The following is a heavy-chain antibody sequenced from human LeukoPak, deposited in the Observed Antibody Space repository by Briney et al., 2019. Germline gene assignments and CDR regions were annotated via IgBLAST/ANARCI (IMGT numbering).Heavy chain of an antibody. D-gene: IGHD1-26*01. CDR3: ARDLSGGSYYSFQH. J-gene: IGHJ1*01. Sequence: PGGSLRLSCAASGFTFDNYAMSWVRQTGGKGRDWGSGISDGDGNTKYADSVTGRFTISRDNSKNTLYLQMNSLRAEDTAVYYCARDLSGGSYYSFQHWGQGTLVTVSS. V-gene: IGHV3-23*01. CDR2: ISDGDGNT. CDR1: GFTFDNYA.